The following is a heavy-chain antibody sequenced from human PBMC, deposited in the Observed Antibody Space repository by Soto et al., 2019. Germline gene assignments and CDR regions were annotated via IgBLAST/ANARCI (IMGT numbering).Heavy chain of an antibody. Sequence: ESGGGLVQPGGSLRLSCAASGFTFSSYWMSWVRQAPGKGLEWVANIKQDGSEKYYVDPVKGRFTISRDNAKNSLYLQMNSLRAEDTAVYYCARALSSGWYDFDYWGQGTLVTVSS. CDR2: IKQDGSEK. CDR1: GFTFSSYW. D-gene: IGHD6-19*01. J-gene: IGHJ4*02. CDR3: ARALSSGWYDFDY. V-gene: IGHV3-7*04.